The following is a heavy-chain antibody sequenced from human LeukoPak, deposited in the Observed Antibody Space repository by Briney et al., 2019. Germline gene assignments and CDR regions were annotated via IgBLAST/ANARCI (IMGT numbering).Heavy chain of an antibody. D-gene: IGHD3-10*01. CDR3: AKEVDYYGSGRLGMDV. J-gene: IGHJ6*04. Sequence: PGRALRLSCAASGFTFSIYGMHWVRHAPGKGLERVSVISYDGSNKYYTDSVKGRFTISRDNSKNTLYLQMSSLRAEDTAVYYCAKEVDYYGSGRLGMDVWGKGTTVTVSS. CDR1: GFTFSIYG. V-gene: IGHV3-30*18. CDR2: ISYDGSNK.